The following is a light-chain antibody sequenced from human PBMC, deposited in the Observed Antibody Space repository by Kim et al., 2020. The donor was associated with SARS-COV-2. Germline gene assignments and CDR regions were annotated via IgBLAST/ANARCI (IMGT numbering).Light chain of an antibody. CDR1: QDISNY. J-gene: IGKJ4*01. Sequence: DIQMTQSPSSRSASVGDRVTITCQASQDISNYLNWYQQKPGKAPKLLISDASNLQRGVPSRFSGGDSGTDFTFTITSLQPEDIATYYCQQYENLPLTFGGGTKVDIK. V-gene: IGKV1-33*01. CDR3: QQYENLPLT. CDR2: DAS.